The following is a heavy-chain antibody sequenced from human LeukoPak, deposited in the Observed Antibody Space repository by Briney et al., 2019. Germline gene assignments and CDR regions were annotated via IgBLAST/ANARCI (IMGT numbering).Heavy chain of an antibody. CDR1: GFTFSSYA. CDR3: VQQLGYCSGGSCYFTS. Sequence: GGSLRLSCAASGFTFSSYAMSWVRQAPGKGLEWVSAISGSGGSTYYADSVKGRFTISRDNSKNTLYLQMNSLRAEDTARYYCVQQLGYCSGGSCYFTSWGQGTLVTVSS. D-gene: IGHD2-15*01. CDR2: ISGSGGST. J-gene: IGHJ5*02. V-gene: IGHV3-23*01.